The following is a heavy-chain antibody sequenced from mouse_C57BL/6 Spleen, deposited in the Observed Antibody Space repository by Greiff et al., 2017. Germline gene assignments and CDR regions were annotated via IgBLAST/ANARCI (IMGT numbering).Heavy chain of an antibody. D-gene: IGHD2-12*01. CDR2: INPSNGGT. J-gene: IGHJ3*01. CDR1: GYTFTSYW. CDR3: AREPSYAAWFAY. Sequence: QVQLQQPGTELVKPGASVKLSCKASGYTFTSYWMHWVKQRPGQGLEWIGNINPSNGGTNYNEKFKSKATLTVDKSSSTAYMQRSSLTSEDSAVYYCAREPSYAAWFAYWGQGTLVTVSA. V-gene: IGHV1-53*01.